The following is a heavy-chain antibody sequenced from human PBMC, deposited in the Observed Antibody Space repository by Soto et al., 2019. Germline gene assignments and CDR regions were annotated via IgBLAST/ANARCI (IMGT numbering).Heavy chain of an antibody. Sequence: PSETPSLTFTVSGGAMTSYSWTWIRQPAGKGLEWIGRIYSSGTTKCNPSLPSRVTMSIDTSKNQFSLRLTSVTAADKAVYYCARGQRFSDWFDPWGQGNLVTVSS. CDR2: IYSSGTT. D-gene: IGHD3-3*01. CDR3: ARGQRFSDWFDP. V-gene: IGHV4-4*07. J-gene: IGHJ5*02. CDR1: GGAMTSYS.